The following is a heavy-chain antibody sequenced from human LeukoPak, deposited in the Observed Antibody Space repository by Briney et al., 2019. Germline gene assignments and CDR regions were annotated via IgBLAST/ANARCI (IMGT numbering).Heavy chain of an antibody. CDR1: GFSFSTYS. J-gene: IGHJ4*02. V-gene: IGHV3-48*04. CDR2: IVGSSSNI. D-gene: IGHD5-24*01. CDR3: ARVRANWHEDY. Sequence: GGSLRLSCTASGFSFSTYSMNWVRQAPGKGLEWVSYIVGSSSNIYYADSVKGRFTISRDNAKNSLYLQMDSLRAEDTAVYYCARVRANWHEDYWGQGTLVTVSS.